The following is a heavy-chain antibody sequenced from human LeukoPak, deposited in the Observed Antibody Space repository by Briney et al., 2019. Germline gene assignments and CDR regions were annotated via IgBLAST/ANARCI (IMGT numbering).Heavy chain of an antibody. CDR2: MNPNSGNT. Sequence: GASVKVSCKASGYTFTSYDINWVRQATGQGLEWMGWMNPNSGNTGYAQKFQGRVTITRNTSISTAYMELSSLRSEDTAVYYCARGPLPQSDCSSTSCYRSYYYYYMDVWGKGTTVTVSS. V-gene: IGHV1-8*03. J-gene: IGHJ6*03. CDR1: GYTFTSYD. D-gene: IGHD2-2*01. CDR3: ARGPLPQSDCSSTSCYRSYYYYYMDV.